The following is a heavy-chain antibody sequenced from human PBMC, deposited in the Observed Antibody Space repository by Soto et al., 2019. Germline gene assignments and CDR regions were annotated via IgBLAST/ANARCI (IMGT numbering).Heavy chain of an antibody. V-gene: IGHV4-39*01. D-gene: IGHD5-12*01. CDR3: ARHYSGYDFSFDY. J-gene: IGHJ4*02. CDR1: GGSISSSSYY. CDR2: IYYSGST. Sequence: SETLSLTCTVSGGSISSSSYYWGWIRQPPGKGLEWIGRIYYSGSTYYNPSLKSRVTLSVDTSKNQFSLKLSSVTAADTAVYYCARHYSGYDFSFDYWGQGTLVTVSS.